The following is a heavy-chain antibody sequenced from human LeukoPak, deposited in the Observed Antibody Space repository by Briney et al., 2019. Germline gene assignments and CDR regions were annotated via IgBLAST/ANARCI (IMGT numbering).Heavy chain of an antibody. CDR1: GGSISSSSYY. D-gene: IGHD4-23*01. CDR2: IFDGKTI. V-gene: IGHV4-39*01. CDR3: ASGAWAARLNS. J-gene: IGHJ4*02. Sequence: PSETLSLTCTVSGGSISSSSYYWGWIRQPPGKGLEWIGDIFDGKTINYNPSLKSRVTISAATSSQQFSLNLKSVTAADTAVYFCASGAWAARLNSWAQGALVIVSS.